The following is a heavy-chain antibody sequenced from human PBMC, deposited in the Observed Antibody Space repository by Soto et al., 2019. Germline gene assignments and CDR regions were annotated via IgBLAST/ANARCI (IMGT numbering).Heavy chain of an antibody. V-gene: IGHV4-61*08. CDR3: ARDKITGLFDY. CDR2: IYYSGST. D-gene: IGHD2-8*02. J-gene: IGHJ4*02. CDR1: GGSVSSGGYY. Sequence: SETLSLTCTVSGGSVSSGGYYWNWIRQPPGKGLECVGYIYYSGSTNYNPSLKSRVTISVDTSKNQFSLKLTSVTAADTAVYYCARDKITGLFDYWGQGTVVTVSS.